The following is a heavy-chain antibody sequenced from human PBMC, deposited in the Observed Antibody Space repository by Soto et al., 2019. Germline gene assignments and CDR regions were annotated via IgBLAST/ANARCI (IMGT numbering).Heavy chain of an antibody. J-gene: IGHJ6*02. CDR1: GGTFSSYA. D-gene: IGHD3-3*01. CDR3: ARESTVVIRPLGYYGMDV. CDR2: IIPIFGTA. V-gene: IGHV1-69*06. Sequence: GASVKVSCKASGGTFSSYAISWVRQAPGQGLEWMGGIIPIFGTANYAQKFQGRVTITADKSTSTAYMELSSLRSEDTAVYYCARESTVVIRPLGYYGMDVWGQGTTVTVSS.